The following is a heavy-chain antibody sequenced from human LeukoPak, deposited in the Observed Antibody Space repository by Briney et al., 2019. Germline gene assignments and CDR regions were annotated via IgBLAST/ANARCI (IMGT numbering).Heavy chain of an antibody. CDR2: ISYDGSNK. V-gene: IGHV3-30-3*01. J-gene: IGHJ6*04. CDR1: GFTFSSYA. D-gene: IGHD3-9*01. CDR3: ARGYDILTGYTYYYGMDV. Sequence: GGSLRLSCAASGFTFSSYAMHWVRQAPGKGLEWVAVISYDGSNKYYADSVKGRFTISRDNAKNSLYLQVNSLRAEDTAVYYCARGYDILTGYTYYYGMDVWGKGTTVTVSS.